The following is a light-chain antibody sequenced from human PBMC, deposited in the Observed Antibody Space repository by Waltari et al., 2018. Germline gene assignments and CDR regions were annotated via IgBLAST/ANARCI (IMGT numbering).Light chain of an antibody. J-gene: IGKJ2*01. CDR1: QDISNH. CDR3: QQYDNLPYT. Sequence: DIHMTQSPSSLSASVGDRVTFTCQASQDISNHLNWYQQKPGKAPKLLLSGASNLEAGGPSRFSGSRVGTDFTFTISSLQPEDFVTYYCQQYDNLPYTFGQGTKLEIK. V-gene: IGKV1-33*01. CDR2: GAS.